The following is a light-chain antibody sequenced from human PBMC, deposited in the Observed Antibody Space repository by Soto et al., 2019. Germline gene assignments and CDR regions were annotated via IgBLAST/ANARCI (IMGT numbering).Light chain of an antibody. CDR3: HQYNNWPRT. CDR2: GAS. J-gene: IGKJ5*01. V-gene: IGKV3-15*01. Sequence: EIVMTQSPATPSVSPGERATLSCRASQSVRNNLAWYQQKPGQAPSILIYGASTRATGIPARFSGSGSGTEFTLTISSLKHEDFAVYFCHQYNNWPRTFGQGTRLEIK. CDR1: QSVRNN.